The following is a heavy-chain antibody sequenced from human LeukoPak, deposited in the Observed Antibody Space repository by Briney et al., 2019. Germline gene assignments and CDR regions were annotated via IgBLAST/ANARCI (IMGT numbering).Heavy chain of an antibody. CDR2: IYYSGST. V-gene: IGHV4-61*01. CDR1: GGSIGSSSYY. D-gene: IGHD3-10*01. CDR3: ARDFKYGSGSYSPWYFDL. Sequence: PSETLSLTCTVSGGSIGSSSYYWSWIRQPPGKGLEWIGYIYYSGSTNYNPSLKSRVTISVDTSKNQFSLKLSSVTAADTAVYYCARDFKYGSGSYSPWYFDLWGRGTLVTVSS. J-gene: IGHJ2*01.